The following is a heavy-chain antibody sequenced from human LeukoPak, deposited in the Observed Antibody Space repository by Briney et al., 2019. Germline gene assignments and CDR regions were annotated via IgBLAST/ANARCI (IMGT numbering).Heavy chain of an antibody. J-gene: IGHJ3*02. D-gene: IGHD6-13*01. CDR1: GYTFTGYY. V-gene: IGHV1-2*02. Sequence: ASVKVSCKASGYTFTGYYMHWVRQAPGQGLEWMGWINPNSGGTNYAQKFQGRVTMTRDTSISTAYMELSRLRSDDTAVYYCASFGLGTRSSWYGDAFDIWGQGTMVTVSS. CDR2: INPNSGGT. CDR3: ASFGLGTRSSWYGDAFDI.